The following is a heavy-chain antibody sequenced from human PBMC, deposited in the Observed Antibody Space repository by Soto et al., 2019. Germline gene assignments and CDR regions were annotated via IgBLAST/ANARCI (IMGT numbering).Heavy chain of an antibody. J-gene: IGHJ6*03. D-gene: IGHD3-10*01. CDR3: AREYYYGSGSYYRPTYYYCYMDV. Sequence: QVQLQQWGAGLLKPSETLSLTCAVYGGSFSGYYWSWIRQPPGKGLEWIGEINHSGSTNYNPSLKSRVTISVDTSKNQFSLKLSSVTAADTAVYYCAREYYYGSGSYYRPTYYYCYMDVWGKGTTVTVSS. CDR1: GGSFSGYY. CDR2: INHSGST. V-gene: IGHV4-34*01.